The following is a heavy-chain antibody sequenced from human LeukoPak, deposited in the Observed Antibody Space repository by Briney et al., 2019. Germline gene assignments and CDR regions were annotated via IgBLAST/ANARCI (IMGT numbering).Heavy chain of an antibody. V-gene: IGHV3-53*01. D-gene: IGHD3-10*01. Sequence: PGGSLRLSCAASGFTFSDHYMDWVRQAPGKGLEWVSVIYSGGSTYYADSVKGRFTISRDNSKNTLYLQMNSLRAEDTAVYYCAARRGGLAYYYGMDVWGQGTTVTVSS. CDR3: AARRGGLAYYYGMDV. CDR2: IYSGGST. CDR1: GFTFSDHY. J-gene: IGHJ6*02.